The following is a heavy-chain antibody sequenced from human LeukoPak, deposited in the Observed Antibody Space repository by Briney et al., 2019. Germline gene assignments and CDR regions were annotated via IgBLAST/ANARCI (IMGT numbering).Heavy chain of an antibody. V-gene: IGHV4-59*01. CDR2: IYYSGST. Sequence: KPSETLSLTCTVSGGSISSYYWSWIRQPPGKGLEWIGYIYYSGSTNYNPSLKSRVTISVDTSKNQFSLKLSSVTAADTAVYYCARLSPLYCSSTSCYAGRGVWFDPWGQGTLVTVSS. CDR3: ARLSPLYCSSTSCYAGRGVWFDP. D-gene: IGHD2-2*01. CDR1: GGSISSYY. J-gene: IGHJ5*02.